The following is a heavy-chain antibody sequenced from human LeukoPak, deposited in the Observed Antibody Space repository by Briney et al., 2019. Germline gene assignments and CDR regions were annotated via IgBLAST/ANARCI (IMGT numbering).Heavy chain of an antibody. CDR2: IISKTDGGKT. V-gene: IGHV3-15*01. Sequence: PGGSLRPSCAASGFTFSNVWMSWVRQAPGKGLEWVGGIISKTDGGKTDYAVPGKGSFTISKDDSKNTLYLQMNSLKTEDTAVYYCTTDGGSERPWEYFDYWGQGTLVTVSS. D-gene: IGHD3-10*01. J-gene: IGHJ4*02. CDR1: GFTFSNVW. CDR3: TTDGGSERPWEYFDY.